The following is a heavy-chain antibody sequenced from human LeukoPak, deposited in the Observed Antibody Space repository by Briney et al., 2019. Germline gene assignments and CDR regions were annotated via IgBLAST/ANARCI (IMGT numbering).Heavy chain of an antibody. CDR2: INHSGST. V-gene: IGHV4-39*07. J-gene: IGHJ3*02. Sequence: PSETLSLTCTVSGGSISSDFYYWSWIRQPPGKGLEWIGEINHSGSTNYNPSLKSRVTISVDTSKNQFSLKLSSVTAADTAVYYCATHLRGSAFDIWGQGTMVTVSS. CDR3: ATHLRGSAFDI. D-gene: IGHD6-13*01. CDR1: GGSISSDFYY.